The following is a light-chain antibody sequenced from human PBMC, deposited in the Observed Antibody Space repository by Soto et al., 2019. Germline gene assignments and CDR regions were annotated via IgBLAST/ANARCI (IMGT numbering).Light chain of an antibody. CDR3: QQYNSYPWT. V-gene: IGKV1-5*01. J-gene: IGKJ1*01. CDR1: QSVNHW. Sequence: DIQMTQYPSTLSASIGERVTISCRASQSVNHWLAWYQRKPGKAPKLLIHDASTLESGVPSRFSGSGSGTEFTLTISSLQPDDFATYYCQQYNSYPWTFGQGTKVDIK. CDR2: DAS.